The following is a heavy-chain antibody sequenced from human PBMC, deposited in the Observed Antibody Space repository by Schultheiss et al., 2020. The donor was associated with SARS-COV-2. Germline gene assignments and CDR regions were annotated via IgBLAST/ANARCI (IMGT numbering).Heavy chain of an antibody. J-gene: IGHJ3*02. Sequence: SETLSLTCTVPGGSISSGGYYWSWIRQHPGKGLEWIGYIYYSGSTNYNPSLKSRVTISVDTSKNQFSLQLSSVTAADTAVYYCARHVATAIGFDIWGQGTMVTVSS. CDR1: GGSISSGGYY. V-gene: IGHV4-61*08. CDR3: ARHVATAIGFDI. CDR2: IYYSGST. D-gene: IGHD2-21*02.